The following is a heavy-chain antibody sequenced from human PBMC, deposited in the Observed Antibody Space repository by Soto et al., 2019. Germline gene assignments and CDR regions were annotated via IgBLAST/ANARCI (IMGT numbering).Heavy chain of an antibody. CDR1: GYSFTSYW. J-gene: IGHJ5*02. V-gene: IGHV5-51*01. CDR3: ARRQGGYCSSTACMGWFDP. CDR2: IYPGDSDT. D-gene: IGHD2-2*01. Sequence: GESLKISCKGSGYSFTSYWIAWVRQMPGKGLEWMGIIYPGDSDTRYSPSFQGQVTISADKSISTAYLQWSTLKASDTAMYYCARRQGGYCSSTACMGWFDPWGQGTLVTVS.